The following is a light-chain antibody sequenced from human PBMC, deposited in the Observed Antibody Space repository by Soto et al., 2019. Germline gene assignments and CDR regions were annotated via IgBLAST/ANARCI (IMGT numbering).Light chain of an antibody. Sequence: DIQMTQSPSSLSASVGDRVTITCRASQSISTYLNWYQQKPGKAPKLLIYAASTLQSGVPSRFSGSGSGTDFRLTITSLQPEDIATYYCQQSSTTTRTFGQGTNVDFK. J-gene: IGKJ1*01. CDR2: AAS. CDR1: QSISTY. CDR3: QQSSTTTRT. V-gene: IGKV1-39*01.